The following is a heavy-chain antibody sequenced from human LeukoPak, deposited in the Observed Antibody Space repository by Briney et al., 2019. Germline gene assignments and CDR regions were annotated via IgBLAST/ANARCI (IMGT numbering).Heavy chain of an antibody. CDR1: GYTFTGYG. CDR2: ISAYNGNT. CDR3: ARDGDYCTSTSCYYWFDP. D-gene: IGHD2-2*01. J-gene: IGHJ5*02. Sequence: ASVKVSCKASGYTFTGYGISWVRQAPRQGLEWMGWISAYNGNTNYAQKPQGRVTLTTDTSTSTAYMELRSLRSDDTAVYYCARDGDYCTSTSCYYWFDPWGQGTLVTVSS. V-gene: IGHV1-18*01.